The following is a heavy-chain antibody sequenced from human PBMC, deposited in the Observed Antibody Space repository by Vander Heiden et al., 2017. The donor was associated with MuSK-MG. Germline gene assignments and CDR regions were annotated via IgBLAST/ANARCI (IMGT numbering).Heavy chain of an antibody. J-gene: IGHJ4*02. Sequence: QVQLVQSGAEVKKPGSSVKVSCKASGGTFGSYAISWVRQAPGQGLEWMGRIIPILGIANYAQKFQGRVTITADKSTSTAYMELSSLRSEDTAVYYCASELSDSSGYGVYWGQGTLVTVSS. V-gene: IGHV1-69*04. CDR1: GGTFGSYA. CDR3: ASELSDSSGYGVY. D-gene: IGHD3-22*01. CDR2: IIPILGIA.